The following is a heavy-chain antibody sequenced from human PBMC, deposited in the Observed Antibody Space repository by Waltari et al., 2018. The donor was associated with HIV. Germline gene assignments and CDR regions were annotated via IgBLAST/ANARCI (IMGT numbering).Heavy chain of an antibody. CDR2: VYHGDSET. CDR3: ARHVRVLQPTVAIGGMDV. V-gene: IGHV5-51*01. CDR1: GYTFTSYW. D-gene: IGHD2-21*01. Sequence: EVHLEQSGAEVKKPGESLKISCKASGYTFTSYWIGWGRQMPGKGLEWMGIVYHGDSETRYCPSVQGQVAISADKSITTVYLQWSTLKASDTAIYYWARHVRVLQPTVAIGGMDVWGQGTSVTVSS. J-gene: IGHJ6*02.